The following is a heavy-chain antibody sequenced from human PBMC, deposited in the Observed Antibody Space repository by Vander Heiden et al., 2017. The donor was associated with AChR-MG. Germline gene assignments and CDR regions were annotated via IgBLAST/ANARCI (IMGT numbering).Heavy chain of an antibody. J-gene: IGHJ3*02. D-gene: IGHD1-26*01. V-gene: IGHV4-4*07. CDR1: GGSISRYY. CDR2: IYTSGST. Sequence: QVQLQESGPGLVKPSETLSLTCTVSGGSISRYYWSWIRQPAGKGLEWIGRIYTSGSTNYNPSLKSRVTMSVDTSKNQFSLKLSSVTAADTAVYYCARDSLLGPQGWELKVAFDIWGQGTMVTVSS. CDR3: ARDSLLGPQGWELKVAFDI.